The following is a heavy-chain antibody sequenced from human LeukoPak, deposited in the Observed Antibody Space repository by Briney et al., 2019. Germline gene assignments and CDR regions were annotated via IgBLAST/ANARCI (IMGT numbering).Heavy chain of an antibody. J-gene: IGHJ6*04. V-gene: IGHV1-18*01. CDR1: GYTFTSYG. CDR2: ISTYNGYA. D-gene: IGHD6-19*01. Sequence: ASVKVSCKASGYTFTSYGISWVRQAPGQGLEWMGWISTYNGYANYAQKLQGRVTMTTETSTSTAYMELGSLRSDDTAVYYCARNSSDWYGYMDVWGKGTTVTVSS. CDR3: ARNSSDWYGYMDV.